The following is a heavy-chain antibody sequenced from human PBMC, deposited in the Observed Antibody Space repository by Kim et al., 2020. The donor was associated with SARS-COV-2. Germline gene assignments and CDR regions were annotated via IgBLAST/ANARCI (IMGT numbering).Heavy chain of an antibody. CDR2: ISGSGGST. CDR1: GFTFSSYA. J-gene: IGHJ4*02. CDR3: ASDRTATTIGGAFDY. Sequence: GGSLRLSCAASGFTFSSYAMSWVRQAPGKGLEWVSTISGSGGSTYYADSLKGRFTISRDNSKNTLYLQMNSLRAEYTAVYYCASDRTATTIGGAFDYWGQGTLVTVSS. D-gene: IGHD5-12*01. V-gene: IGHV3-23*01.